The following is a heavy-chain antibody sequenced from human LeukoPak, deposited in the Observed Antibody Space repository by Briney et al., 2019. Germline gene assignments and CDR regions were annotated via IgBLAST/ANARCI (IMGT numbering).Heavy chain of an antibody. CDR3: ARGGRFCSGGSCYNWFDP. CDR1: GFTFSSYG. J-gene: IGHJ5*02. V-gene: IGHV3-33*01. CDR2: IWSDGSNK. Sequence: GGSLRLSCAASGFTFSSYGMHWVRQAPGKGLEWVAVIWSDGSNKYYADSVKGRFTISRDNSKNTLYLQMNSLRAEDTAVYYCARGGRFCSGGSCYNWFDPWGQGTLVTVSS. D-gene: IGHD2-15*01.